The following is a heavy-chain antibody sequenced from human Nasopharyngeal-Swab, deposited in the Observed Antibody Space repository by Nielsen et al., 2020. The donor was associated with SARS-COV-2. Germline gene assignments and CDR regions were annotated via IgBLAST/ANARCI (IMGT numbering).Heavy chain of an antibody. CDR3: ATVDYAVNY. D-gene: IGHD4-17*01. J-gene: IGHJ4*02. CDR1: GFTFSSYS. CDR2: ISWNSGSI. Sequence: SLKISCAASGFTFSSYSMHWVRQAPGKGLEWVSGISWNSGSIGYADSVKGRFTISRDNAKNSLYLQMNSLRAEDTALYYCATVDYAVNYWGQGTLVTVSS. V-gene: IGHV3-9*01.